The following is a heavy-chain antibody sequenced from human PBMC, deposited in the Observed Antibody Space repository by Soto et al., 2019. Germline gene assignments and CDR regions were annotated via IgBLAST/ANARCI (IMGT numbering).Heavy chain of an antibody. CDR2: ISSSSQNI. V-gene: IGHV3-48*01. CDR3: ARDQSRGQVFYYYMGV. Sequence: EVQLVESGGGLVQPGGSLRLSCAASEFTFSTYAMNWVRQAPGKGLEWVSYISSSSQNIRYAESVKGRFTISRDNAKNSLNLQMNSLRAEDTAVYYCARDQSRGQVFYYYMGVWGKGTTVTVSS. J-gene: IGHJ6*03. CDR1: EFTFSTYA. D-gene: IGHD3-10*01.